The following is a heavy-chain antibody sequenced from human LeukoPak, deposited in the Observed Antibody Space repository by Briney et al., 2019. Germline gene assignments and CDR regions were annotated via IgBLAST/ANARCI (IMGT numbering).Heavy chain of an antibody. V-gene: IGHV4-39*01. CDR3: ASSSYYYDSSGYFP. D-gene: IGHD3-22*01. CDR2: IYYSGST. Sequence: SETLSLTCTVSGGSISTYYWGWIRQPPGKGLEWIGGIYYSGSTYYNPSLKSRVTISVDTSKNQFSLKLSSVTAADTAVYYCASSSYYYDSSGYFPWGQGTLVTVSS. CDR1: GGSISTYY. J-gene: IGHJ5*02.